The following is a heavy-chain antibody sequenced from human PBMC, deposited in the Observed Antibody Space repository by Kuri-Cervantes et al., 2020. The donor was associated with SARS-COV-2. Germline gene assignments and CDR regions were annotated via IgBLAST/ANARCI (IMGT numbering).Heavy chain of an antibody. CDR1: GFTFSNYG. J-gene: IGHJ6*02. CDR2: ISGSGGST. D-gene: IGHD3-22*01. V-gene: IGHV3-23*01. Sequence: GGSLRLSCAASGFTFSNYGMNWVRQAPGRGLEWVSSISGSGGSTYYADSVKGRFTISRDNSKNTLYLQMNSLRAEDTAVYYCAKGLAMYYYDSSGYNPPHYGMDVWGQGTTVTVSS. CDR3: AKGLAMYYYDSSGYNPPHYGMDV.